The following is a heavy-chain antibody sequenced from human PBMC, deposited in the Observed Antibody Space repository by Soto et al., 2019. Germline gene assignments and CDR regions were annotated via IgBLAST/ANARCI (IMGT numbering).Heavy chain of an antibody. V-gene: IGHV4-30-2*01. Sequence: RSLTCTVSGGSINSGDYSWTWIRQPPGKGLEWIGYIYHTGTTYYNMSLKSRVTISVDTSKNQFSLKLTPVTAADTAVYYCARDKITGLFDYWGQGTLVTVSS. CDR1: GGSINSGDYS. J-gene: IGHJ4*02. CDR3: ARDKITGLFDY. CDR2: IYHTGTT. D-gene: IGHD2-8*02.